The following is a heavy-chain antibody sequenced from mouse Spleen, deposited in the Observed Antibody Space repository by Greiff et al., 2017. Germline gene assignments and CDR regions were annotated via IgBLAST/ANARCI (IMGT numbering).Heavy chain of an antibody. D-gene: IGHD1-1*01. CDR2: IDPETGGT. CDR1: GYTFTDYE. Sequence: VKLQESGAELVRPGASVTLSCKASGYTFTDYEMHWVKQTPVHGLEWIGAIDPETGGTAYNQKFKGKAILTADKSSSTAYMELRSLTSEDSAVYYCTRSLTTVVLYYFDYWGQGTTLTVSS. CDR3: TRSLTTVVLYYFDY. J-gene: IGHJ2*01. V-gene: IGHV1-15*01.